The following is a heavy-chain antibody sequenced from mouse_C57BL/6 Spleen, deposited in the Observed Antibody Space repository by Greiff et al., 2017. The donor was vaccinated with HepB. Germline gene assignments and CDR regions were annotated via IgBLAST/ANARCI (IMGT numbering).Heavy chain of an antibody. J-gene: IGHJ2*01. CDR3: TRTARIKY. CDR1: GYSITSGYG. V-gene: IGHV3-2*02. CDR2: ISYSGST. Sequence: VQLQQSGPGLVKPSQSLSLNCTVTGYSITSGYGWNWIRQFPGNKLEWMGYISYSGSTNYNPSLKSRISITRDPSKNHVFLQVNSVTTEDTATYYCTRTARIKYWGQGTTLTVSS. D-gene: IGHD3-3*01.